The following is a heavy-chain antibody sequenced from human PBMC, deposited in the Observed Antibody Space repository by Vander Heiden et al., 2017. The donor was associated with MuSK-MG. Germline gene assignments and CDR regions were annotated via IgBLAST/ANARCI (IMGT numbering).Heavy chain of an antibody. Sequence: QVQLVESGGGVVQPGSSLRLPCAAAGFTFSSSALPWVRPAPGKGLEWVAVISYDGSNKYYADSVKGRFTIPRDNSKNTLYLQMNSLRAEDTAVYYCARDYYYGSAHYYYGMDVWGQGTTVTVSS. J-gene: IGHJ6*02. V-gene: IGHV3-30*04. D-gene: IGHD3-10*01. CDR3: ARDYYYGSAHYYYGMDV. CDR2: ISYDGSNK. CDR1: GFTFSSSA.